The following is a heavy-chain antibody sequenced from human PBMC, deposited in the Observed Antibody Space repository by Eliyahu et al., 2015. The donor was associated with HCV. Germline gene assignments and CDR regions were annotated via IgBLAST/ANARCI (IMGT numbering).Heavy chain of an antibody. V-gene: IGHV3-64*01. CDR2: ITRDGGTT. CDR3: ARGPDSLGFIYYNPMDV. CDR1: GFXFXNHX. Sequence: EVQLLESGGDLVQPGGSLRLSCAASGFXFXNHXMHXVRQAPGKGLEYVSVITRDGGTTYYANSVKGRFTVSRDNSKNTLYLQMGSLRADDMAVYYCARGPDSLGFIYYNPMDVWGQGTTVTVSS. D-gene: IGHD3-22*01. J-gene: IGHJ6*02.